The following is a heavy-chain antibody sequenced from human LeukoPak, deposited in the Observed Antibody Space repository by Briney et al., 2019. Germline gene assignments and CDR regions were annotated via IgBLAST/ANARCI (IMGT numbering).Heavy chain of an antibody. V-gene: IGHV1-69*04. D-gene: IGHD3-22*01. Sequence: SVKVSCKASGGTFSSYAISWVRQAPGQGLEWMGRIIPILGIANYAQKFQGRVTITADKSTSTAYMELSSLRSEDTAVYYCARGSEYYYDSSGYYWVYWGQGTLVTVSS. J-gene: IGHJ4*02. CDR3: ARGSEYYYDSSGYYWVY. CDR2: IIPILGIA. CDR1: GGTFSSYA.